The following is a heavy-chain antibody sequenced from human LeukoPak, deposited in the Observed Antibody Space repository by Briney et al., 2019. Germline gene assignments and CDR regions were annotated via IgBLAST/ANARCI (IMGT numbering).Heavy chain of an antibody. CDR3: ARGASGVYTVTTTWFDP. CDR1: RYTFTDYY. D-gene: IGHD4-17*01. Sequence: ASVKVSCKASRYTFTDYYMHGVRQAPGQGLEWMGWINPNSGGTNYAQKFQGRVTMTRDTSISTAYMELSRLRSDDTAVYYCARGASGVYTVTTTWFDPWGQGTLVTVSS. J-gene: IGHJ5*02. CDR2: INPNSGGT. V-gene: IGHV1-2*02.